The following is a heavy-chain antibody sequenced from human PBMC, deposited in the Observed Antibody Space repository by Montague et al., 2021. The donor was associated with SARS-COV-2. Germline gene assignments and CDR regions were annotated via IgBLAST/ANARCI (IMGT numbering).Heavy chain of an antibody. D-gene: IGHD2-21*01. CDR3: ACGYDY. Sequence: SLRLSCAASGFTFSSYWMHWVRQAPGKGLVLVSRINSDGSSTSYADSVKGRFTISRDNAKNTLYLQMNSLRAEDTAVYYCACGYDYWGQGTLVTVSS. V-gene: IGHV3-74*01. CDR2: INSDGSST. J-gene: IGHJ4*02. CDR1: GFTFSSYW.